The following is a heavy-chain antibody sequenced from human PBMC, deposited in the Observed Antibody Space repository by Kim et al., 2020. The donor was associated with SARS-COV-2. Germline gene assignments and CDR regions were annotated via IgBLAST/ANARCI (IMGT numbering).Heavy chain of an antibody. J-gene: IGHJ6*02. CDR2: INHSGST. D-gene: IGHD5-18*01. CDR1: GGSFSGYY. Sequence: SETLSLTCAVYGGSFSGYYWSWIRQPPGKGLEWIGEINHSGSTNYNPSPKSRVTISVDTSKNQFSLKLSSVTAADPAVYYCARNRGYSYGLFYAPYYYYYPGMDVWGQGTTVTVSS. V-gene: IGHV4-34*01. CDR3: ARNRGYSYGLFYAPYYYYYPGMDV.